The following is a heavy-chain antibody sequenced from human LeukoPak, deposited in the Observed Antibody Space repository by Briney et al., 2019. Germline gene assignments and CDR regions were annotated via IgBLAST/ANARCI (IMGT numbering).Heavy chain of an antibody. D-gene: IGHD1-26*01. V-gene: IGHV3-30-3*01. Sequence: GGSLRLSCAASGFTFSNYAMHWVRQAPGKGLEWVAVITYDGSNKYYADSVKGRFTISRDNSKNTLYLQMNSLRAEDTAVFYCARDLSRSSSYYGMDVWGQGATATVSS. J-gene: IGHJ6*02. CDR2: ITYDGSNK. CDR1: GFTFSNYA. CDR3: ARDLSRSSSYYGMDV.